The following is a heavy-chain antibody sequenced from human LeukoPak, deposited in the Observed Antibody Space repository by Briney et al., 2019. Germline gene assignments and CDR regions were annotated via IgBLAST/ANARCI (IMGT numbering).Heavy chain of an antibody. V-gene: IGHV3-33*01. J-gene: IGHJ3*02. D-gene: IGHD3-16*02. CDR1: GFTFSSYG. CDR3: ARDSGLITFGGVIVIPPSDAFDI. CDR2: IWYDGSNK. Sequence: PGGSLRLSCAASGFTFSSYGMHWVRQAPGKGLEWVAVIWYDGSNKYYADSVKGRFTISRDNSKNTLYLQMNSLRAEDTAVYYCARDSGLITFGGVIVIPPSDAFDIWDQGTMVTVSS.